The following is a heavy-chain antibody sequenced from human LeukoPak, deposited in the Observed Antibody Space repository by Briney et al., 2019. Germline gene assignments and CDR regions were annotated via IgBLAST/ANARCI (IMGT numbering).Heavy chain of an antibody. D-gene: IGHD2-15*01. V-gene: IGHV3-7*01. CDR2: IRQDGSDE. Sequence: GGSLRLSCAASGISLSSLWMSWFRQAPGKGLEWVADIRQDGSDEHYVASVKGRFAISRDSTSLFLQMNSLRAEDTAVYYCAGGQGWHFDLWGRGTLITVSS. J-gene: IGHJ2*01. CDR3: AGGQGWHFDL. CDR1: GISLSSLW.